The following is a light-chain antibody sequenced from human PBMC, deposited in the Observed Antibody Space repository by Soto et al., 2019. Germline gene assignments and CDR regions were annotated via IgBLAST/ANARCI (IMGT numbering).Light chain of an antibody. CDR2: GAS. CDR3: QQYGSSPRT. V-gene: IGKV3-20*01. Sequence: EIVLPQSPGTLSLSAGERSTLSCMASQSVSSSYLAWYQQKPGQAPRLLIYGASSRATGIPDRFSGSGSGTDFTLTISRLEPEDFAVYYCQQYGSSPRTFGQGTKVDIK. CDR1: QSVSSSY. J-gene: IGKJ1*01.